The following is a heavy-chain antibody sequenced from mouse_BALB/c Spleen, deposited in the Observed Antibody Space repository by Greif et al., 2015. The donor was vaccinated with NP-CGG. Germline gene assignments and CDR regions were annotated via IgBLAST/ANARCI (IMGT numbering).Heavy chain of an antibody. V-gene: IGHV7-3*02. J-gene: IGHJ4*01. CDR2: IRNKANDYTT. CDR1: GFTFTDYY. Sequence: EVQRVEYGGGLVQPGGSLRLSCATSGFTFTDYYMSWVRQPPGKALEWLGFIRNKANDYTTEYSASVKGRVTISRDNSQSILYLQMNTLRAEDSATYYCARPYFDYEDYYAMDYCGQGTSVTVSS. CDR3: ARPYFDYEDYYAMDY. D-gene: IGHD2-4*01.